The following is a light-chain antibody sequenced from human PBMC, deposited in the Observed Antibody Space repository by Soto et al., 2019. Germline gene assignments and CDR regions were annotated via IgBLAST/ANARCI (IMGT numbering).Light chain of an antibody. V-gene: IGKV1-5*03. CDR2: KAS. CDR3: QQFNSYWT. CDR1: QSISSW. Sequence: DIQMTQSPSTLSASVGDRVTITCPASQSISSWLAWYQQKPGKAPKLLIYKASNLASGVPSRFSGSGSGTEFTLTISSLQPDDFATYYCQQFNSYWTFGQGTKVEIK. J-gene: IGKJ1*01.